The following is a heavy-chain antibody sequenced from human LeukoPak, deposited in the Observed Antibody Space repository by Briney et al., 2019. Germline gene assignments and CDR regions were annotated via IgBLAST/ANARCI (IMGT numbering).Heavy chain of an antibody. D-gene: IGHD3-22*01. CDR2: IYHSGST. V-gene: IGHV4-34*01. CDR3: ARGWYYYDSSGYCFDY. CDR1: GGSFSGYY. Sequence: PSETLSLTCAVYGGSFSGYYWSWIRQPPGKGLEWIGYIYHSGSTYYNPSLKSRVTISVDRSKNQFSLKLSSVTAADTAVYYCARGWYYYDSSGYCFDYWGQGTLVTVSS. J-gene: IGHJ4*02.